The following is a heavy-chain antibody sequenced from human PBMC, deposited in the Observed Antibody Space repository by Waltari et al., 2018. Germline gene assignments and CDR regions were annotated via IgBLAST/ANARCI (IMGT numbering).Heavy chain of an antibody. CDR3: ARGRDAFNNLDV. V-gene: IGHV1-2*02. D-gene: IGHD2-15*01. J-gene: IGHJ3*01. Sequence: QVQLVQSGTEVRKPGRSVQVSCKDSGYSSNAKFIHWVRQAPGQGLEWMGWINPNTGVTKFAQKFQGRVTMTRDTSITSAYMELTSLRSDDTALYFCARGRDAFNNLDVWGQGTKVIVSS. CDR2: INPNTGVT. CDR1: GYSSNAKF.